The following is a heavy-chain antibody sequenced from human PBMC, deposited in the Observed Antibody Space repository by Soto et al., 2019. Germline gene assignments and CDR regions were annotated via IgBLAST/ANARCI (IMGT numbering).Heavy chain of an antibody. CDR3: ARGNGYKYTGTY. CDR1: GGTFSSYA. CDR2: IIPIFGTA. D-gene: IGHD5-12*01. Sequence: SVKVSCKASGGTFSSYAISCVRHPPGQGREWMGGIIPIFGTANYAQKFQGRVTITADESASTAYMELSSLRSEDTTVYYGARGNGYKYTGTYLGQGTLVTVSS. J-gene: IGHJ4*02. V-gene: IGHV1-69*13.